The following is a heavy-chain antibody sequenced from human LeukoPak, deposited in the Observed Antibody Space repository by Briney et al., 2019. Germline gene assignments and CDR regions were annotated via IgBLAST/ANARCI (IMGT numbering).Heavy chain of an antibody. Sequence: GTSLRLSCAGSGFTFRNYAIHWVRQAPGKGLEWVAVIWYDGSEKNYAESVKGRLTLSRDNPKNTVYLQLDSLRAEDTAVYYCARDSSRKFDFWGQGTLVTVSS. J-gene: IGHJ4*02. D-gene: IGHD6-6*01. CDR2: IWYDGSEK. CDR3: ARDSSRKFDF. CDR1: GFTFRNYA. V-gene: IGHV3-33*01.